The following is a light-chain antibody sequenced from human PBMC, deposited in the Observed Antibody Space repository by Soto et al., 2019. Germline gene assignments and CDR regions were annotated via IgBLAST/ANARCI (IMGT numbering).Light chain of an antibody. CDR1: QSVSSSY. J-gene: IGKJ1*01. CDR2: GAS. V-gene: IGKV3-20*01. Sequence: EIVLTQSPGTLSLSPGERATLSCRAIQSVSSSYLAWYQQKPCQAPRLLIYGASSRATCFPDRFSGSGSGTDFTLTISRLEPEDFAVYYCQQYGSSSWTFGQGTKV. CDR3: QQYGSSSWT.